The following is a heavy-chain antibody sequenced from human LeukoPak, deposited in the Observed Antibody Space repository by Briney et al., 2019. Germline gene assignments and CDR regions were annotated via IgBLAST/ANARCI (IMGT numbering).Heavy chain of an antibody. J-gene: IGHJ6*02. CDR3: ASSPSSGHFYGMDV. CDR2: IYSGGST. CDR1: GFTFSRYA. D-gene: IGHD6-19*01. V-gene: IGHV3-53*01. Sequence: PGGSLRLSCAASGFTFSRYAMSWVRQAPGKGLEWVSVIYSGGSTYYADSVKGRFTISRDKSKNTLYLQMNSLRAEDTAVYYCASSPSSGHFYGMDVWGQGTTVSVSS.